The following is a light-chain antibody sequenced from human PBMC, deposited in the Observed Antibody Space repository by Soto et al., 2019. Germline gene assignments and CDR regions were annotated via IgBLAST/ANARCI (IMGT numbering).Light chain of an antibody. J-gene: IGKJ4*01. Sequence: EIVLTQSPATLSVSPGERATLSCRASQYSSSNLAWCQQKPGQATRLLIFAASTRATGTPARFSGSGSGTEFTLTISSLQSEDFAVYYCQQYNNWPPEVTVGGGTKVEIK. CDR1: QYSSSN. V-gene: IGKV3-15*01. CDR2: AAS. CDR3: QQYNNWPPEVT.